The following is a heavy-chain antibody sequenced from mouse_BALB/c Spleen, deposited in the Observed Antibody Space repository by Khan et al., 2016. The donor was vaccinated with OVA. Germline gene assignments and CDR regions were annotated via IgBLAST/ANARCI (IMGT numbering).Heavy chain of an antibody. CDR3: ASHLTGSFAY. CDR1: GFTFSSYS. D-gene: IGHD4-1*01. J-gene: IGHJ3*01. V-gene: IGHV5-6*01. CDR2: ISSGGDYT. Sequence: EVELVESGGDLVKPGGSLKFSCAASGFTFSSYSMSWVRQTPDKRLEWVATISSGGDYTYYSDNVKGRFTISRDNAKNTLYRQMGSLKSEDTAMYYCASHLTGSFAYWGQGTLVTVSA.